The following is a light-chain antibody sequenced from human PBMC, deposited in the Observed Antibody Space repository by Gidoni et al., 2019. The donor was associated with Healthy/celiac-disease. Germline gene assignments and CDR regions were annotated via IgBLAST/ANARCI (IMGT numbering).Light chain of an antibody. CDR3: YSTDSSGNHRV. J-gene: IGLJ3*02. V-gene: IGLV3-10*01. Sequence: SSELTQPPSVSVSPGQTARITCSGDALPKKYAYWYQQKSGQAPVLVTYEDSKRPSGIPERFSGSSSGTMATLTISGAQVEDEADYYCYSTDSSGNHRVFGGGTKLTVL. CDR1: ALPKKY. CDR2: EDS.